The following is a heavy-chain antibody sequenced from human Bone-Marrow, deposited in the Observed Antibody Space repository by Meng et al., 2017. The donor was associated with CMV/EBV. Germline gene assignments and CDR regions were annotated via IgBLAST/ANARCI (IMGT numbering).Heavy chain of an antibody. CDR2: IYYSGSA. D-gene: IGHD4-17*01. J-gene: IGHJ5*01. Sequence: SETLSLTCTVSGGSISSYYWSWIRQPPGKGLEWIAYIYYSGSANYNPSLKSRVTISVDTSKNKFSLNLRFVTAADTAVYYCARDRASYGWFDPWGQGTLVTVSS. CDR1: GGSISSYY. V-gene: IGHV4-59*01. CDR3: ARDRASYGWFDP.